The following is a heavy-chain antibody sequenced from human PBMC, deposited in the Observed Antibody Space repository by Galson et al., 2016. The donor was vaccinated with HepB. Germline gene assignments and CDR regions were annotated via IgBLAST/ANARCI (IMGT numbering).Heavy chain of an antibody. D-gene: IGHD4-17*01. CDR1: GGSISSGGNY. CDR2: IYYSGST. J-gene: IGHJ6*02. Sequence: TLSLTCTVSGGSISSGGNYWSWIRQHPGKGLEWIGNIYYSGSTDCNPSLKSRVSISVDTSRSQFSLRLSSVTAADTAVYYCARDLKDPGQFLRDYYFYGMDVWGQGTTVTVAS. V-gene: IGHV4-31*03. CDR3: ARDLKDPGQFLRDYYFYGMDV.